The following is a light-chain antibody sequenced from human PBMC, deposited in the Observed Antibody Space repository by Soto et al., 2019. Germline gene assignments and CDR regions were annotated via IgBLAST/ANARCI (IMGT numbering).Light chain of an antibody. CDR1: ITDVVGYNY. CDR3: GSYTSTDTPFV. V-gene: IGLV2-14*01. CDR2: EVS. Sequence: QSALAQPSSVSGSPGQSITISCTGTITDVVGYNYVSWYQHHPGKGPKLIIYEVSNRPSGVSDRFSGSKSGNKASLIISNLEAEDESDYYCGSYTSTDTPFVFGTGTKVTVL. J-gene: IGLJ1*01.